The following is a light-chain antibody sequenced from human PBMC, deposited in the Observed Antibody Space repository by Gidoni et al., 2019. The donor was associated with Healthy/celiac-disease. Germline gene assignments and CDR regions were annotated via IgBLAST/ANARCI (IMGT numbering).Light chain of an antibody. CDR2: DVI. V-gene: IGLV2-14*01. Sequence: QSALTQPASVSGSPGPSSTISCTGTSSDVGGYNYVSWYHQHPGKAPKLMIYDVINRPSGVSNRFSGSKSGNTASLTISGLQAEDEADYYCSSYTSSSTLAVFGGGTKLTVL. CDR1: SSDVGGYNY. CDR3: SSYTSSSTLAV. J-gene: IGLJ2*01.